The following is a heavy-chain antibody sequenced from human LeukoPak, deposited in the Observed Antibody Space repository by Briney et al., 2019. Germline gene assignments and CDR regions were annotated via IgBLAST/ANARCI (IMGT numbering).Heavy chain of an antibody. V-gene: IGHV1-46*01. CDR2: SNPSGDST. D-gene: IGHD5-18*01. Sequence: ASVKVSCKASGYTFTNYYIHWVRQAPGHGLEWLGISNPSGDSTNYAQKFQGRVTMTRDTSTSTVYMELSSLRSEDTAVYYCAKGYSYGPFDYWGQGTLVTVSS. CDR3: AKGYSYGPFDY. CDR1: GYTFTNYY. J-gene: IGHJ4*02.